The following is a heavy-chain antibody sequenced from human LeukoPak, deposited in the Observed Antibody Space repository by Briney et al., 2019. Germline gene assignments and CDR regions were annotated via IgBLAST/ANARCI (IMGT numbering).Heavy chain of an antibody. V-gene: IGHV4-59*08. CDR3: ARRVVGATSLTFDY. J-gene: IGHJ4*02. D-gene: IGHD1-26*01. CDR1: GGSISSYY. CDR2: IYYSGST. Sequence: PSETLSLTCTVSGGSISSYYWSWIRQPPGKGLEWIGYIYYSGSTNYNPSLKSRVTISVDTSKNQFSLKLSSVTAADTAVYYCARRVVGATSLTFDYWGQGTLVTVSS.